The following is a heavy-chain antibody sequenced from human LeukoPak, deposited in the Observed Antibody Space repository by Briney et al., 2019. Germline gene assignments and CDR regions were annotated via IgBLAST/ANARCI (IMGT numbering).Heavy chain of an antibody. D-gene: IGHD2-2*01. CDR3: VTQRWWARYCSSTSCPTYYFDY. Sequence: SVKVSCKASGGTFSSYAISWVRQAPGQGLEWMGGIIPIFGTANYAQKFQGRVTITADESTSTAYMELSSLRSEDTAVYYCVTQRWWARYCSSTSCPTYYFDYWGRGTLVTVSS. J-gene: IGHJ4*02. CDR1: GGTFSSYA. CDR2: IIPIFGTA. V-gene: IGHV1-69*01.